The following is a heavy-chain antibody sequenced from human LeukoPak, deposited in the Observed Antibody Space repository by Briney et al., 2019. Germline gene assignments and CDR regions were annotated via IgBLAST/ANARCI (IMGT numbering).Heavy chain of an antibody. CDR3: ATDDPRWSY. CDR1: GLTFSNAW. Sequence: GGSLRLSCAASGLTFSNAWMSWVRQAPGKGLEWVGRIKSKSDGGTTDYAAPVKGRFTISRDDSKDTLYLQMNSLKTEDTAVYYCATDDPRWSYWGQGTLVTVSS. CDR2: IKSKSDGGTT. D-gene: IGHD4-23*01. J-gene: IGHJ4*02. V-gene: IGHV3-15*01.